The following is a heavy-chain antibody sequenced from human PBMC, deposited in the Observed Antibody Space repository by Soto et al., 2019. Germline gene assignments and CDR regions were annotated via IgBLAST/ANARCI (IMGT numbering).Heavy chain of an antibody. CDR1: GFTFSSYA. CDR2: ISGSGGST. CDR3: AKDRDKDYYDSSGYYGDAFDI. J-gene: IGHJ3*02. D-gene: IGHD3-22*01. Sequence: GGSLRLSCAASGFTFSSYAMSWVRQAPGKGLEWVSAISGSGGSTYYADSVKGRFTISRDNSKNTLYLQMNSLRAEDTAVYYCAKDRDKDYYDSSGYYGDAFDIWGQGTMVTVSS. V-gene: IGHV3-23*01.